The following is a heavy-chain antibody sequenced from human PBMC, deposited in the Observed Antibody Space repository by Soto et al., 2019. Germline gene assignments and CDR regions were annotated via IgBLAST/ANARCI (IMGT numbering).Heavy chain of an antibody. Sequence: PGGSLRLSCAASGFTFSNYWMHWVRQAPGKGLVWVSRINSDGSSTYYADSVKGRFTISRDNSKNTLYLQMNSLRAEDTAVYYCVRASWNYYYYGMDIWGQGTTVTVS. V-gene: IGHV3-74*01. D-gene: IGHD1-1*01. CDR2: INSDGSST. CDR3: VRASWNYYYYGMDI. CDR1: GFTFSNYW. J-gene: IGHJ6*02.